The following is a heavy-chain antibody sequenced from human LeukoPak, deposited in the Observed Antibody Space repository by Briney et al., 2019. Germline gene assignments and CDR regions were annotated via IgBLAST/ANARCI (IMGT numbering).Heavy chain of an antibody. Sequence: SETLSLTCTVSGGSISSSSYYWGWIRQPPGKGLEWIGSIYYSGSTYYNPSLKSRVTISIDTSKNQFSLKLSSVTAADTAVYYCRVVLTGYYHYMDVWGKGTTVTVSS. CDR2: IYYSGST. D-gene: IGHD3-9*01. V-gene: IGHV4-39*07. CDR3: RVVLTGYYHYMDV. CDR1: GGSISSSSYY. J-gene: IGHJ6*03.